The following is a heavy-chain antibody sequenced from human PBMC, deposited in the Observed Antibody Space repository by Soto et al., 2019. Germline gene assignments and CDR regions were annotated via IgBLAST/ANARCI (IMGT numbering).Heavy chain of an antibody. V-gene: IGHV4-39*01. J-gene: IGHJ2*01. CDR2: SYYSGST. D-gene: IGHD1-1*01. CDR3: AIHDGAWYLDL. CDR1: GGSIGSSSYY. Sequence: QLQLQEAGPGLVKPSETLSLTCTVSGGSIGSSSYYWGCIRQPPGKGLEWIGSSYYSGSTYYNPSLKSRVNISVDTSKNPFTLKLSYVTAAETAVYYRAIHDGAWYLDLCCRDPLPTVSS.